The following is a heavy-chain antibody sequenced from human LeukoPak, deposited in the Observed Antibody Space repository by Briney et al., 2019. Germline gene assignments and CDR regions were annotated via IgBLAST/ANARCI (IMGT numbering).Heavy chain of an antibody. J-gene: IGHJ6*03. CDR1: GYTLTELS. V-gene: IGHV1-2*02. CDR3: ARGRGSSIAARYYYYYYMDV. D-gene: IGHD6-6*01. Sequence: ASVKVSCKVSGYTLTELSMHWVRQAPGQGLEWMGWINPNSGGTNYAQKFQGRVTMTRDTSISTAYMELSRLRSDDTAVYYCARGRGSSIAARYYYYYYMDVWGKGTTVTVSS. CDR2: INPNSGGT.